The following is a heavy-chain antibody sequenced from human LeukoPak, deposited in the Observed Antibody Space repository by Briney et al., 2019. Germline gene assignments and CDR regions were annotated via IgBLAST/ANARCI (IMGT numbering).Heavy chain of an antibody. Sequence: GGSLRLSCAASGFTFSDYAMSWVRQAPGKGLEWVSVISSVDDATYYADSVVGRFTISRDNSRNTVYLQINSLRAEDTAVYYCAKHTSKGSRTFDHWGQGTLVTVSS. CDR1: GFTFSDYA. D-gene: IGHD1-26*01. V-gene: IGHV3-23*01. CDR2: ISSVDDAT. CDR3: AKHTSKGSRTFDH. J-gene: IGHJ4*02.